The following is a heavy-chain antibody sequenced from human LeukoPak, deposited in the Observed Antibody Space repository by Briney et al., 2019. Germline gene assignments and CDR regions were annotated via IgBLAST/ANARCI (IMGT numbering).Heavy chain of an antibody. V-gene: IGHV1-69*13. CDR3: GLTGTMESNWFDP. CDR2: IIPIFGTA. J-gene: IGHJ5*02. Sequence: SVKVSCKASGGTFSSYATSWVRQAPGQGLEWMGGIIPIFGTANYAQKFQGRVTITADESTSTAYMELSSLRSEDTAVYYCGLTGTMESNWFDPWGQGTLVTVSS. CDR1: GGTFSSYA. D-gene: IGHD1-20*01.